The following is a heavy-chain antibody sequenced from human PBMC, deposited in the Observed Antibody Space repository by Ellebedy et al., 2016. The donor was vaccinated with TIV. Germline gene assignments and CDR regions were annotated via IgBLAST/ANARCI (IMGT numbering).Heavy chain of an antibody. D-gene: IGHD3-3*01. CDR2: VSRGREA. CDR3: SRDGREWSRDC. J-gene: IGHJ4*02. V-gene: IGHV3-21*06. CDR1: GFTFSISG. Sequence: GESLKISCAASGFTFSISGMTWVRQRPGKGLEWVATVSRGREAYYADPFKGRFFISRDNDLNSVFLQLNNLRVEDTAAYYCSRDGREWSRDCWGQGTLVTVSS.